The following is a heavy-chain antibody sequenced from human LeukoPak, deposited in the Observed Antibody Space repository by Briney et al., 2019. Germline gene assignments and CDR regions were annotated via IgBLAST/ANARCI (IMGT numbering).Heavy chain of an antibody. CDR1: GFTFSSYG. CDR3: AELGITMIGGV. V-gene: IGHV3-48*04. CDR2: ISSSGSTI. J-gene: IGHJ6*04. Sequence: GGSLRLSCAASGFTFSSYGMNWVRQAPGKGLEWVSYISSSGSTIYYADSVEGRFTISRDNAKNSLYLQMNSLRAEDTAVYYCAELGITMIGGVWGKGTTVTISS. D-gene: IGHD3-10*02.